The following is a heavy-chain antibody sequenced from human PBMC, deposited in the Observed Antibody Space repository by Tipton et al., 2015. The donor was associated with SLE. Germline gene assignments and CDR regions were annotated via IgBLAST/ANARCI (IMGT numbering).Heavy chain of an antibody. CDR1: GFTVSFNY. CDR3: ARDGGGYWGSS. J-gene: IGHJ1*01. Sequence: SLRLSCADSGFTVSFNYMTWVRQAPGKGLEWVSFMFSADRTFYTDSVKGRFTISRDNSKRTLYLQMSSLRPEDTAVYYCARDGGGYWGSSWGPGTLVIVSS. V-gene: IGHV3-66*02. D-gene: IGHD3-16*01. CDR2: MFSADRT.